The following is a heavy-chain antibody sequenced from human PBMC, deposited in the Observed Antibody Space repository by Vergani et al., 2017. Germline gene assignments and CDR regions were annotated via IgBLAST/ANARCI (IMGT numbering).Heavy chain of an antibody. J-gene: IGHJ6*02. D-gene: IGHD3-22*01. Sequence: EVQLVESGEGLVQPGGSLRLSCAASGFTFSSYAMHWVRQAPGKGLEYVSAISSNGGSTYYADSVKGRFTISRDNSKNTLYLQMGSLSAEDMAVYYCAGGGYYDSSGFPYYYYGMDVWGQGTTVTVSS. CDR3: AGGGYYDSSGFPYYYYGMDV. CDR1: GFTFSSYA. V-gene: IGHV3-64*02. CDR2: ISSNGGST.